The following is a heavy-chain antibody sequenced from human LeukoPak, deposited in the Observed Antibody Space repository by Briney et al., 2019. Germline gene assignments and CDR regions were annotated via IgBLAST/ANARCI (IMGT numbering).Heavy chain of an antibody. CDR2: ISRSSTTI. Sequence: PGGSLRLSCAASGFTFSSYSMNWVRQAPGKGLEWVSYISRSSTTIYYADSVKGRFTISRDNAKNSLYPQMNSLRAEDTAVYYCATNGYSSSMFDYWGQGTLVTVSS. CDR1: GFTFSSYS. D-gene: IGHD6-13*01. CDR3: ATNGYSSSMFDY. J-gene: IGHJ4*02. V-gene: IGHV3-48*01.